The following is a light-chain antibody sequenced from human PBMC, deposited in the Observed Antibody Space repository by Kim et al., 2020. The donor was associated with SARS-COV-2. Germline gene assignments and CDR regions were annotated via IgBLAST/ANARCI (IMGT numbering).Light chain of an antibody. J-gene: IGKJ2*01. CDR2: GAS. CDR1: QSIRRSY. CDR3: QHYNGSPYT. V-gene: IGKV3-20*01. Sequence: EIVLTQSPGTLSLSPGERATLSCRASQSIRRSYLAWYQQKPGQTPRLLIYGASNRATDIPDRFSGSGSGTDFIPTINSLEPEDFAVYYCQHYNGSPYTFGQGTKLEI.